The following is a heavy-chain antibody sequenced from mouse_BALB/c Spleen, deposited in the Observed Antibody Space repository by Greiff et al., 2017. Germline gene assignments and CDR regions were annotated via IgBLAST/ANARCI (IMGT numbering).Heavy chain of an antibody. CDR2: INPYNDGT. CDR1: GYTFTSYV. V-gene: IGHV1-14*01. J-gene: IGHJ3*01. CDR3: ARGEGYYPLAY. Sequence: EVKLQESGPELVKPGASVKMSCKASGYTFTSYVMHWVKQKPGQGLEWIGYINPYNDGTKYNEKFKGKATLTSDKSSSTAYMELSSLTSEDSAVYYCARGEGYYPLAYWGQGTLVTVSA. D-gene: IGHD2-3*01.